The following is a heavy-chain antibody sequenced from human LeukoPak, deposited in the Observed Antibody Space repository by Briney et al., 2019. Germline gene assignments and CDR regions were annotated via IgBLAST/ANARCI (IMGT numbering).Heavy chain of an antibody. Sequence: SETLSLTCTVSGGSISTFSWSWIRQFPGKGLEWIGSIYIKSTNYNPSLKSRVTISVDTSKNQFSLKLSSVTAADTAVYYCARIPEAGHLDYYYYYMDVWGKGTTVTVSS. D-gene: IGHD6-19*01. J-gene: IGHJ6*03. V-gene: IGHV4-59*08. CDR2: IYIKST. CDR3: ARIPEAGHLDYYYYYMDV. CDR1: GGSISTFS.